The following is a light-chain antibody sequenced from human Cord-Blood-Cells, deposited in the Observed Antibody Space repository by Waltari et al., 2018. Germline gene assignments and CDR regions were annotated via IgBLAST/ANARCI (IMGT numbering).Light chain of an antibody. CDR3: QQYYSYPWT. J-gene: IGKJ1*01. Sequence: AIRITQSPSSLSASTGDRVTITCRASQGISSYLAWYQQKPGKAPKLLIYAASTLQSGVPSRFSGSGSGTDFTLTIICLQSEDFATYYCQQYYSYPWTFGQGTKVEIK. CDR1: QGISSY. V-gene: IGKV1-8*01. CDR2: AAS.